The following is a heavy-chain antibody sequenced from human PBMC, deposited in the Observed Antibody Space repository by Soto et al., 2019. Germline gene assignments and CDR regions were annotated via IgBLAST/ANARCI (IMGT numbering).Heavy chain of an antibody. CDR3: AREGELVAASSYGMDV. CDR2: IYSGGST. J-gene: IGHJ6*02. V-gene: IGHV3-53*02. D-gene: IGHD2-15*01. Sequence: EVPLVETGGGLIQPGGSLRLSCAASGFTVSSNYMSWVRQAPGKGLERVSVIYSGGSTYYADSVKGRFTISRDNSKNTLYLQMNSLRAEDTAVYYCAREGELVAASSYGMDVWGQGTTVTVSS. CDR1: GFTVSSNY.